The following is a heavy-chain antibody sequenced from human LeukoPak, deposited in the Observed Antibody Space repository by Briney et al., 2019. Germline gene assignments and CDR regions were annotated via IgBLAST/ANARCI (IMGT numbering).Heavy chain of an antibody. V-gene: IGHV3-21*01. J-gene: IGHJ4*02. Sequence: PGGSLRLSCAASGFTFSSYSMNWVRQAPGKGLEWVSSISSSSSYIYYADSVKGRFTISRDNAKNSLYLQMNSLRAEDTAVYYCARDRCSSTSCGFDYWGQGTLVTVSS. CDR1: GFTFSSYS. D-gene: IGHD2-2*01. CDR3: ARDRCSSTSCGFDY. CDR2: ISSSSSYI.